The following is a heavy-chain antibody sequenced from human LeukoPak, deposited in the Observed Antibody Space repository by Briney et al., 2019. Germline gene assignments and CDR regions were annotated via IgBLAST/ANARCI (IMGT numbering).Heavy chain of an antibody. CDR2: INSDGSST. CDR3: VKGGYGGYTLGIDY. D-gene: IGHD5-12*01. Sequence: PGGSLRLSCAASGFTFSSYWMHWVRQAPGKGLVWVSRINSDGSSTSYADSVKGRFTISRENSKNTLYLQMSSLRAEDTAVYYCVKGGYGGYTLGIDYWGQGTLVTVSS. CDR1: GFTFSSYW. J-gene: IGHJ4*02. V-gene: IGHV3-74*01.